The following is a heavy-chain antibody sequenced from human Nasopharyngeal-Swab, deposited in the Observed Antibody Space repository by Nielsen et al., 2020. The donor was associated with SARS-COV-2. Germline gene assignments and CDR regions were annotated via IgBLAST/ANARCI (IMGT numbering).Heavy chain of an antibody. CDR3: ARGIGNYPSYHYYALDV. CDR2: IYYSGST. D-gene: IGHD3-16*02. CDR1: GGSISSASHY. J-gene: IGHJ6*02. V-gene: IGHV4-39*07. Sequence: SETLSLTCSVSGGSISSASHYWGWIRQPPGKGLEWIGNIYYSGSTYYNPSLKSRVIISVDTSESQFSLRLISVTAADTAVYYCARGIGNYPSYHYYALDVWGQGTTVTVSS.